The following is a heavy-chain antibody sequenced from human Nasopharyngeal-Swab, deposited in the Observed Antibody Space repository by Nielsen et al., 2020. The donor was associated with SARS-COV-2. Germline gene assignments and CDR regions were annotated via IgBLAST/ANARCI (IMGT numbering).Heavy chain of an antibody. J-gene: IGHJ4*02. CDR2: IYYSGST. CDR3: ARVGTYYYDSSGYYPTPSFDY. V-gene: IGHV4-59*01. Sequence: GSLRLSCAVYGGSFSGYYWSWIRQPPGKGLEWIGYIYYSGSTNYNPSLKSRVTISVDTSKNQFSLKLSSVTAADTAVYYCARVGTYYYDSSGYYPTPSFDYWGQGTLVTVSS. CDR1: GGSFSGYY. D-gene: IGHD3-22*01.